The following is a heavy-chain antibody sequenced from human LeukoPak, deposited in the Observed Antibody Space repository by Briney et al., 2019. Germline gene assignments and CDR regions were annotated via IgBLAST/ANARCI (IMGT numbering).Heavy chain of an antibody. CDR1: GGSFSGYY. V-gene: IGHV4-34*01. D-gene: IGHD3-22*01. Sequence: PSETLSLTCAVYGGSFSGYYWSWIRQPPGKGLEWIGEINHSGSTNYNPSLKSRVTISVDTSKNQFPLKLSPVTAADTAAYYCARSRRITMIVVKAYYGMDVWGQGTTVTVSS. J-gene: IGHJ6*02. CDR3: ARSRRITMIVVKAYYGMDV. CDR2: INHSGST.